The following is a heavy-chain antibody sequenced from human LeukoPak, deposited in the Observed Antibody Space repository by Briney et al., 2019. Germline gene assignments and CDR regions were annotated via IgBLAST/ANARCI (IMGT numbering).Heavy chain of an antibody. D-gene: IGHD3-3*02. V-gene: IGHV3-21*01. Sequence: GGSLRLSCAASGFTFSTYSMNWVRQAPGKGLEWVSSLSSISSSIFYSDSVKGRFTISRDNAKNSVYLQMNSLRAEDTAVYCCARDRVLVDYWGQGTLVTVSS. CDR1: GFTFSTYS. CDR2: LSSISSSI. CDR3: ARDRVLVDY. J-gene: IGHJ4*02.